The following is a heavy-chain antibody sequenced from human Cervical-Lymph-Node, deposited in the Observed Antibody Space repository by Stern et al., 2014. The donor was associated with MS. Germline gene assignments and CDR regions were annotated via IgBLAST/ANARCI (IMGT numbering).Heavy chain of an antibody. CDR1: GGSISSSYY. CDR3: VRQVTVRSRFDY. V-gene: IGHV4-39*01. Sequence: LQLQESGPGLVKPSETLSRTCTVSGGSISSSYYWGWIRQSSGKGLEWIGSIDDTGRTFYNPSLNSRVTLSVDTSNNQFSLKLSCVTAADTAVYYCVRQVTVRSRFDYWGQGTLVTVSS. D-gene: IGHD4-11*01. CDR2: IDDTGRT. J-gene: IGHJ4*02.